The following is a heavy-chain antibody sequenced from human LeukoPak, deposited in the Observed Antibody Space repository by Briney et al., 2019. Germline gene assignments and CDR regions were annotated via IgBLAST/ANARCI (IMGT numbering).Heavy chain of an antibody. J-gene: IGHJ6*02. D-gene: IGHD3-3*01. Sequence: SETLSLTCTVSGGSISSYYWSWIWQPPGKGLEWIGYIYYSGSTNYNPSLKSRVTISVDTSKNQFSLKLSSVTAADTAVYYCARQNYDFWSGYYTGNYYYYGMDVWGQGTTVTVSS. CDR3: ARQNYDFWSGYYTGNYYYYGMDV. CDR2: IYYSGST. CDR1: GGSISSYY. V-gene: IGHV4-59*01.